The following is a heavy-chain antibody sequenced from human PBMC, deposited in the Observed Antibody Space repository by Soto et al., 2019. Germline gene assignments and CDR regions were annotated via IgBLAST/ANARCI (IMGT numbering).Heavy chain of an antibody. D-gene: IGHD4-17*01. CDR2: INSDGSST. CDR1: GFTFSSYW. CDR3: ASIKVGRDYGDYSDY. V-gene: IGHV3-74*01. J-gene: IGHJ4*02. Sequence: GGSLRLSCAASGFTFSSYWMHWVRQAPGKGLVWVSRINSDGSSTSYADSVKGRFTISRDNAKNTLYLQMNSLRAEDTAVYYCASIKVGRDYGDYSDYWGQGTLVTVSS.